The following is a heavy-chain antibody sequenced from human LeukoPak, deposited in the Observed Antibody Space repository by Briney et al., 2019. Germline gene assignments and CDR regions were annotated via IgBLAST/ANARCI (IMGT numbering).Heavy chain of an antibody. D-gene: IGHD3-22*01. CDR2: IYYSGST. Sequence: SGTLSLTCTVSGGSISSYYWSWIRQPPGKGLEWIGYIYYSGSTNYSPSLKSRVTISVDTSKNQFSLKLSSVTAADTAVYYCARALLRPWFDPWGQGALVTVSS. V-gene: IGHV4-59*01. J-gene: IGHJ5*02. CDR3: ARALLRPWFDP. CDR1: GGSISSYY.